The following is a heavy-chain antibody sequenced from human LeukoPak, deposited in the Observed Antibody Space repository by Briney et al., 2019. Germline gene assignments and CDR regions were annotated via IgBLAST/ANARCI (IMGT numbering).Heavy chain of an antibody. V-gene: IGHV3-23*01. D-gene: IGHD3-16*01. CDR3: AKGLRTGVGPYMGYHYYMDV. CDR2: INDNGADT. CDR1: GFTFSSYA. Sequence: GGSLRLSCAASGFTFSSYAMSWVRQAPGKGLKWVSTINDNGADTYYADSVKGRFTISRDNSYNTVSLQMNSLRDEDTGVYYCAKGLRTGVGPYMGYHYYMDVWGKGATVTDSS. J-gene: IGHJ6*03.